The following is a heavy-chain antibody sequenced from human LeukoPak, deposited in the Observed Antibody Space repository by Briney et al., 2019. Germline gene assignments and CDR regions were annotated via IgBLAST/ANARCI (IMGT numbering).Heavy chain of an antibody. D-gene: IGHD3-10*01. Sequence: PSETLSLTCTVSGGSISSYYWSWIRQPPGKGLEWIGYIYTSGSTNYNPSLKSRVTISVDTSKNQFSLKLSSVTAADTAVYYCARSQEGYYGSGSYSPWGQGTLDTVSS. CDR3: ARSQEGYYGSGSYSP. CDR2: IYTSGST. J-gene: IGHJ5*02. CDR1: GGSISSYY. V-gene: IGHV4-4*09.